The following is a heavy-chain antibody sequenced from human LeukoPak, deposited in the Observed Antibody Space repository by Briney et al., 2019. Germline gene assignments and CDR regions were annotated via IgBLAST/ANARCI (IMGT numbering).Heavy chain of an antibody. CDR1: GYTFTSNY. V-gene: IGHV1-46*01. D-gene: IGHD4-17*01. Sequence: ASVKVSCKASGYTFTSNYMHWVRQAPGQGLEWMGIIDPSGGSTSYAQKFQGRVTMTRDASTSTVYMELSSLRSEDTAVYYCARDSTVTTPYNWFDPWGQGTLVTVSS. CDR2: IDPSGGST. CDR3: ARDSTVTTPYNWFDP. J-gene: IGHJ5*02.